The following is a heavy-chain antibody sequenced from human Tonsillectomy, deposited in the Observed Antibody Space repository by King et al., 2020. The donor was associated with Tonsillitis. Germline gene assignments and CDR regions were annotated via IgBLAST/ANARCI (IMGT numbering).Heavy chain of an antibody. CDR3: AKALDNILVVSAATLYY. J-gene: IGHJ4*02. CDR1: GYSFTDYF. Sequence: QLVQSGAEVKKPGASVKVSCKASGYSFTDYFMHWVRQAPGQGLEWMGWMNPNSGGTNFAQKFQGRVTMTRDASISTSYMELSRLKSDDTAVYYRAKALDNILVVSAATLYYWGQGTLVTVSS. V-gene: IGHV1-2*02. CDR2: MNPNSGGT. D-gene: IGHD2-2*01.